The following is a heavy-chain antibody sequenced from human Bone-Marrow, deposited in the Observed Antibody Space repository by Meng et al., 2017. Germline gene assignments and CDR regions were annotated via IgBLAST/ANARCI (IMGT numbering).Heavy chain of an antibody. J-gene: IGHJ4*02. CDR3: ARDDRERWLQVYYFDY. V-gene: IGHV3-7*01. Sequence: GESLKISCAASGFTFSSYWMSWVRQAPGKGLEWVANIKQDGSEKYYVDSVKGRFTISRDNAKNSLYLQMNSLRAEDTAVYYCARDDRERWLQVYYFDYWGQGTLVTVSS. CDR1: GFTFSSYW. D-gene: IGHD5-24*01. CDR2: IKQDGSEK.